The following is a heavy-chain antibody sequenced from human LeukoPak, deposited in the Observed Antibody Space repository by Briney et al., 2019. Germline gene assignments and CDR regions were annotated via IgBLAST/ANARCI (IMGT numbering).Heavy chain of an antibody. CDR3: ARGPDIVATEFDY. CDR2: INPNSGDT. J-gene: IGHJ4*02. Sequence: SVKVSCKTSGYTFSDYYIHWIRQAPGQGLEWVGWINPNSGDTDYAQKFQGRVTVTRDTSISTAYMELGRLRSDDTAVYYCARGPDIVATEFDYWGQGTLVTVSS. CDR1: GYTFSDYY. D-gene: IGHD5-12*01. V-gene: IGHV1-2*02.